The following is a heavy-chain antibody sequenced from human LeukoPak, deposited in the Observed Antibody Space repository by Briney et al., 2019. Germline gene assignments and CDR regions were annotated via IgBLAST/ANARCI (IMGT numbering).Heavy chain of an antibody. CDR3: ATGYYYDSSGYFSDY. Sequence: GGSLRLSCAASGFTFSSYEMNWVRQAPGKGLEWVSYISSSSSTIYYADSVKGRFTISRDNAKNSLYLQMNSLRAEDTAVYYCATGYYYDSSGYFSDYWGQGTLVTVSS. V-gene: IGHV3-48*03. CDR2: ISSSSSTI. D-gene: IGHD3-22*01. CDR1: GFTFSSYE. J-gene: IGHJ4*02.